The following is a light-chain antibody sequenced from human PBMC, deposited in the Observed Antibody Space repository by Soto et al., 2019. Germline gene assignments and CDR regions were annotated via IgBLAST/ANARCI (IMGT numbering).Light chain of an antibody. Sequence: QSVLTQPPSVSGAPGQRVTISCTGSSSNIGAGYDVHWYQQLPGTAPKLLIYGNSNRPSGVPDRFSGSKSGTSASLAITGLQAEDEAEDYCQSYASSLSGYVVFGGGTKLTVL. CDR2: GNS. CDR1: SSNIGAGYD. J-gene: IGLJ2*01. V-gene: IGLV1-40*01. CDR3: QSYASSLSGYVV.